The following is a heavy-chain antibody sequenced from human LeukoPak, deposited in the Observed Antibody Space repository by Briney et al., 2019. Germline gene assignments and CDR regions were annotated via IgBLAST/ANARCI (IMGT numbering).Heavy chain of an antibody. Sequence: GASVKVSCKASGYTFTSYGISWVRQAPGQGLEWMGWISAYNGNTNYAQKLQGRVTMTTDTSTSTAYMELRSLRSDDTAVYYCARAVRGSNYYYYMDVWGKGTTVTVSS. CDR1: GYTFTSYG. J-gene: IGHJ6*03. CDR2: ISAYNGNT. CDR3: ARAVRGSNYYYYMDV. D-gene: IGHD3-10*01. V-gene: IGHV1-18*01.